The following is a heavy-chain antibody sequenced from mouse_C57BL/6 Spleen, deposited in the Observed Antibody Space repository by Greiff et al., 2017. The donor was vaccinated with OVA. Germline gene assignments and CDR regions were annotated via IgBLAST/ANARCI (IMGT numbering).Heavy chain of an antibody. Sequence: VQLQQSGPELVKPGASVKISCKASGCSFTGYYMNWVKQSPEKSLEWIGEINPSTGGTTYNQKFKAKATLTVDKSSSTAYMQLKSLNSEDSAVYYCARRGGDMDYWGQGTSVTVSS. CDR1: GCSFTGYY. CDR3: ARRGGDMDY. V-gene: IGHV1-42*01. J-gene: IGHJ4*01. CDR2: INPSTGGT.